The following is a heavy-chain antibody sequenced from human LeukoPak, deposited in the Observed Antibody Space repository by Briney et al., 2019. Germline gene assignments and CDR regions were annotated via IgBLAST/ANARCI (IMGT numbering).Heavy chain of an antibody. Sequence: GGSLRLSGAASGFTFSSYWMSWFGQAPGKGLEWVPNIKQDGSEKYYVDSVKGRFTISRDNAKNSLYLQMNSLRAEDTAVYYCARSHNRIYYDSSGYYLYNWGQGTLVTVSS. D-gene: IGHD3-22*01. CDR2: IKQDGSEK. CDR3: ARSHNRIYYDSSGYYLYN. CDR1: GFTFSSYW. V-gene: IGHV3-7*01. J-gene: IGHJ4*02.